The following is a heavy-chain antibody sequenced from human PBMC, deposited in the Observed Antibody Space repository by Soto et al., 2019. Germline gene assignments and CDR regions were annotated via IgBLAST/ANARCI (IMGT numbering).Heavy chain of an antibody. V-gene: IGHV4-30-4*01. J-gene: IGHJ6*02. D-gene: IGHD2-2*01. CDR1: GGSISSGDYY. Sequence: LSLTCTVSGGSISSGDYYWSWIRQPPGKGLEWIGYIYYSGSTYYNPSLKSRVTISVDTSKNQFSLKLSSVTAADTAVYYCARGPYCSSTSCYVRQYYYYYGMDVWGQGTTVTVSS. CDR3: ARGPYCSSTSCYVRQYYYYYGMDV. CDR2: IYYSGST.